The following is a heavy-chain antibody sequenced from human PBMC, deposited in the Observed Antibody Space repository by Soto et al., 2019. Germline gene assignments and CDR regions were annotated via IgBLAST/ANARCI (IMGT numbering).Heavy chain of an antibody. D-gene: IGHD6-19*01. Sequence: EVQLVESGGGLVKPGGSLRLSCAASGFTFSSYSMNWVRLAPGKGLEWVSSISSSSSYIYYADSVKGRFTISRDNAKNSLYLQMNSLRAEDTAVYYCARAASGGPFDYWGQGTLVTVSS. V-gene: IGHV3-21*01. CDR3: ARAASGGPFDY. CDR1: GFTFSSYS. CDR2: ISSSSSYI. J-gene: IGHJ4*02.